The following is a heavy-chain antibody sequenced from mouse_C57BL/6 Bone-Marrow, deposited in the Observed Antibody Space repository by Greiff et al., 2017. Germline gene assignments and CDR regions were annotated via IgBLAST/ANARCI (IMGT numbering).Heavy chain of an antibody. V-gene: IGHV1-50*01. D-gene: IGHD1-1*01. CDR1: GYTFTSYW. CDR2: IDPSDSYP. J-gene: IGHJ3*01. Sequence: QVQLQQPGAELVKPGASVKLSCKASGYTFTSYWMQWVKQRPGQGLEWIGEIDPSDSYPIYNQKFKGKATLTVDTFSSTAYMQLSSLTSEDSAVYYCASPPDYGSFPWFAYWGQGTLVTVSA. CDR3: ASPPDYGSFPWFAY.